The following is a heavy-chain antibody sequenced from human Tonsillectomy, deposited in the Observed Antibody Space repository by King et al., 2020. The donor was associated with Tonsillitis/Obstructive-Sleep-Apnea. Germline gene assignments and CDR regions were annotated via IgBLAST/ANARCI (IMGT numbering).Heavy chain of an antibody. CDR3: TTAETDY. Sequence: QLVESGGGLVKPGGSLRLSCAASGFTFSNALMSWVRQAPGKGLEWVGLIKSKTDGGATDYAAPVKSRFTISRDDSKNTLYLQMNSLKTEDTAVYYCTTAETDYWGQGTLVTVSS. CDR2: IKSKTDGGAT. J-gene: IGHJ4*02. V-gene: IGHV3-15*01. CDR1: GFTFSNAL.